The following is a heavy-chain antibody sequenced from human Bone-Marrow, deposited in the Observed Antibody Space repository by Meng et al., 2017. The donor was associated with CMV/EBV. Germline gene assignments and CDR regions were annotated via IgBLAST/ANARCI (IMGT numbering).Heavy chain of an antibody. D-gene: IGHD6-19*01. J-gene: IGHJ5*02. Sequence: ASVKVSCKASGYTFTSYDINWVRQATGQGLEWMGWMNPNSGNTGYAQKFQGRVTMTRNTSISTAYMELSSLRSEDTAVYYCARSGAPWGIAVAGTYWFDPWGHGTLVTVSS. V-gene: IGHV1-8*01. CDR2: MNPNSGNT. CDR1: GYTFTSYD. CDR3: ARSGAPWGIAVAGTYWFDP.